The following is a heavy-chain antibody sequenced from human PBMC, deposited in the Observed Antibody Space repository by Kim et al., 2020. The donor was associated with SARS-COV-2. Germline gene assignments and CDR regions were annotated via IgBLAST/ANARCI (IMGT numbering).Heavy chain of an antibody. CDR3: ATDKGVLYFDY. CDR2: ITSDGSAQ. CDR1: GITFSRAG. Sequence: GGSLRLSCAVSGITFSRAGMHWVRQAPGKGLEWVSFITSDGSAQYYADSVKGRFTVSRDDSKNTLYLQMNSLRPDDTAVYYCATDKGVLYFDYWCQGNLV. D-gene: IGHD2-8*02. J-gene: IGHJ4*02. V-gene: IGHV3-30*03.